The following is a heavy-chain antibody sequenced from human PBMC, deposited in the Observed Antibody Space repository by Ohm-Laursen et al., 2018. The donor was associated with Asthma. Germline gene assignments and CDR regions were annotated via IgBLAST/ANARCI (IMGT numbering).Heavy chain of an antibody. CDR1: GFTFSSYG. CDR2: ISYDGSDK. J-gene: IGHJ2*01. Sequence: SSLRLSCSASGFTFSSYGMHWVRQAPGKGLEWVAVISYDGSDKYYADSVKGRFTISRDNSKNTLSLQMNSLRPEDTAVYYCAKSGARLRRTLWYFDLWGRGTLVTVSS. CDR3: AKSGARLRRTLWYFDL. V-gene: IGHV3-30*18. D-gene: IGHD4-17*01.